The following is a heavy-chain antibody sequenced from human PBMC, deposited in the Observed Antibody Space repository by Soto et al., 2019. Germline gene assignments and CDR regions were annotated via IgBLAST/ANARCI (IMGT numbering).Heavy chain of an antibody. CDR2: INPNSGGT. CDR3: ARSIAAAGIAWFDP. V-gene: IGHV1-2*04. CDR1: GDTFTGYY. J-gene: IGHJ5*02. Sequence: ASVKVSCKACGDTFTGYYMHWVRQAPGQGLEWMGWINPNSGGTNYAQKFQGWVTMTRDTSISTAYMELSRLRSDDTAVYYCARSIAAAGIAWFDPWGQGTLVTVSS. D-gene: IGHD6-13*01.